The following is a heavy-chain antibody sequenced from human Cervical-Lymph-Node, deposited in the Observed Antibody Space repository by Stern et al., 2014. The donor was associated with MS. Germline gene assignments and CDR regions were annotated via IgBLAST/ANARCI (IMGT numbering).Heavy chain of an antibody. J-gene: IGHJ1*01. CDR3: ARGYDSSGFYTYFQH. CDR2: IWYDESNK. V-gene: IGHV3-33*01. CDR1: GFTFSSYG. D-gene: IGHD3-22*01. Sequence: MQLVESGGGVVQPGRSLRLSCAASGFTFSSYGMHWVRQAPGKGLEGGAVIWYDESNKSYADSVKGRFTISRDNSKNTLYLQMNSLRAEDTAVYYCARGYDSSGFYTYFQHWGQGTLITVSS.